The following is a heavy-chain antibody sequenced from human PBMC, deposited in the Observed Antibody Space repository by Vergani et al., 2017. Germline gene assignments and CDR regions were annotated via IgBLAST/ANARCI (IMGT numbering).Heavy chain of an antibody. CDR3: ARDHVGIVDY. J-gene: IGHJ4*02. D-gene: IGHD7-27*01. Sequence: QVQLQESGPGLVKPSETLSLTCTVSGGSISSYYWSWIRQPPGKGLEWIGYIYYSGSTNYNPYLKSRVTISVDTSKNQFSLKLSSVTAADTAVYYCARDHVGIVDYWGQGTLVTVSS. CDR1: GGSISSYY. CDR2: IYYSGST. V-gene: IGHV4-59*01.